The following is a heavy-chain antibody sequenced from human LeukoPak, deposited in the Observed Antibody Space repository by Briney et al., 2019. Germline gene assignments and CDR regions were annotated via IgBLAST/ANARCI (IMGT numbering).Heavy chain of an antibody. V-gene: IGHV3-33*01. D-gene: IGHD2-15*01. CDR2: IWYDGSNK. CDR1: GFTFSSYG. CDR3: ARDNIVVVVAATPRVYYYGMDV. Sequence: PGGSLRLSCAASGFTFSSYGMHWVRQAPGKGLEWVAVIWYDGSNKYYADSVKGRFTISRDNSKNTLYLQMNSLRAEDTAVYYCARDNIVVVVAATPRVYYYGMDVWGQGTTVTVSS. J-gene: IGHJ6*02.